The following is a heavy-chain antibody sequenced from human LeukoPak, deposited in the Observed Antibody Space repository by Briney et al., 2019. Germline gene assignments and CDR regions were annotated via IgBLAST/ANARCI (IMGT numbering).Heavy chain of an antibody. CDR3: AKDFGSGYSIDY. J-gene: IGHJ4*02. CDR2: IRYDGSNK. D-gene: IGHD3-22*01. CDR1: GFTFSSYG. V-gene: IGHV3-30*02. Sequence: TGGSLRLSCAASGFTFSSYGMHWVRQAPGKGLEWVAFIRYDGSNKYYADSVKGRFTISRDNSKNTLYLQMNSLRAEDTAVYYCAKDFGSGYSIDYWGQGTLVTVSS.